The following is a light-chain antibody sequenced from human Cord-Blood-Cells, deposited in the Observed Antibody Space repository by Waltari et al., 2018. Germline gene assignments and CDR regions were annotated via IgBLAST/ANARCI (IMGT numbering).Light chain of an antibody. J-gene: IGLJ2*01. V-gene: IGLV2-11*01. CDR3: CSYAGSYT. CDR2: DVS. Sequence: QSALTQPRSVSGSPGQSVTISCTGTSSDVGGYNYVSWYQQHPGKAPKHMIYDVSKRPSGVPDRFSGSKSGNTASLTISGLQAEDEADYYCCSYAGSYTLGGGTKLTVL. CDR1: SSDVGGYNY.